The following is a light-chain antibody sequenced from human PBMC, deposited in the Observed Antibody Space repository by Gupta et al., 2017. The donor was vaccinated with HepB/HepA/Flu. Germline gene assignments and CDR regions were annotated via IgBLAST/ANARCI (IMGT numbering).Light chain of an antibody. V-gene: IGLV1-44*01. CDR2: GTN. J-gene: IGLJ2*01. CDR3: AAWDDSLNGPV. CDR1: SSNMGDNF. Sequence: QSVLTQPPSASGTPGQRVTISCSGSSSNMGDNFINWYQQLPETAPKLLIYGTNQRPSGVPDRFSGSKSGTSASLAISGIQSEDGADYYCAAWDDSLNGPVFGGGTKLTVL.